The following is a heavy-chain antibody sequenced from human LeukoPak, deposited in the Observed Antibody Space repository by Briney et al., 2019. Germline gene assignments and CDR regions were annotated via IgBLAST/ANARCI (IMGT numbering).Heavy chain of an antibody. J-gene: IGHJ4*02. CDR3: ARERTSGWDAFDF. CDR2: INSVGSST. D-gene: IGHD6-19*01. V-gene: IGHV3-74*01. Sequence: PGGSLRLSCAASGFTFSSFWVRWVRHAPGKGLVWVSRINSVGSSTSYADSVKGRFTISRDNAKNTLYLQMNSLRAEDTAVYYSARERTSGWDAFDFWGQGTLVTVSS. CDR1: GFTFSSFW.